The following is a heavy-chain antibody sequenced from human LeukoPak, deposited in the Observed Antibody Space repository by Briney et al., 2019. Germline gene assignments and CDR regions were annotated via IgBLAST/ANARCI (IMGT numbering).Heavy chain of an antibody. CDR1: GGSISSYY. CDR2: IYYSGST. CDR3: ARHLSSYYFDY. Sequence: SETLSLTCTVSGGSISSYYWSWIRQPPGKGLEWIGYIYYSGSTNYNPSLMSRVTISVDTSKNQFSLKLSSVTAADTAVYYCARHLSSYYFDYWGQGTLVAVSS. D-gene: IGHD6-19*01. J-gene: IGHJ4*02. V-gene: IGHV4-59*08.